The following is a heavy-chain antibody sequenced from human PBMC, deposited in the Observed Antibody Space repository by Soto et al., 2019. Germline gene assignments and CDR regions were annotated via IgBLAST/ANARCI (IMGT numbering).Heavy chain of an antibody. CDR3: ETHDWGDSSGWFRALDY. CDR1: GGTFSSYA. J-gene: IGHJ4*02. D-gene: IGHD6-13*01. CDR2: IIPIFGTA. V-gene: IGHV1-69*01. Sequence: QVQLVQSGAEVKKPGSSVKVSCKASGGTFSSYAISWVRQAPGQGLEWMGGIIPIFGTANYAQKFQGSVTITADESTSTAYMELGSLRSEDTAVYYCETHDWGDSSGWFRALDYWGQGTLVTVSS.